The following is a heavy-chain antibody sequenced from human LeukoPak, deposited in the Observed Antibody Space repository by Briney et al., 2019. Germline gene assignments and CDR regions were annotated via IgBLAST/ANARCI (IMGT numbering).Heavy chain of an antibody. J-gene: IGHJ4*02. Sequence: ASVKVSCKASGYTFTGYYMHWVRQAPGQGLEWLGWINPNSGGTNYAQKFQGRVTMTRDTSISTAYMELSRLRSDDTAVYYCARGGWSGYEKKPYYFDYWGQGTLVTVSS. CDR3: ARGGWSGYEKKPYYFDY. CDR1: GYTFTGYY. V-gene: IGHV1-2*02. CDR2: INPNSGGT. D-gene: IGHD5-12*01.